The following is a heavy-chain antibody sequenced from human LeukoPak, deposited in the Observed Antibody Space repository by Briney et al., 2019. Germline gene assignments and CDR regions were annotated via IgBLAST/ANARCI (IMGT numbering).Heavy chain of an antibody. Sequence: ASVKVSCKASGYTFTSYGISWVRQAPGQGLEWMGWISAYNGNTNYAQKLQGRVTMTTDTSTSTAYMELRNLRSDDTAVYYCARMYSSSWYDYYYYMDVWGKGTTVTVSS. CDR1: GYTFTSYG. CDR2: ISAYNGNT. J-gene: IGHJ6*03. CDR3: ARMYSSSWYDYYYYMDV. V-gene: IGHV1-18*01. D-gene: IGHD6-13*01.